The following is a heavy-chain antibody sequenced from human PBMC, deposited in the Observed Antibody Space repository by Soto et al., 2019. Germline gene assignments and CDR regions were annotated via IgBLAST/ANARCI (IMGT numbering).Heavy chain of an antibody. CDR3: ERSDCSGGNCYRGPDD. Sequence: QVQLVESGGGVVQPGRSLRLSCAASGFTFSSYGMHWVRQAPGKGLEWVAVIWYDGSNKYYADSVKGRFTISRDNSKNTLYLQMNSRRDEDTAVYYCERSDCSGGNCYRGPDDWGQATLVTVCS. J-gene: IGHJ4*02. V-gene: IGHV3-33*01. CDR2: IWYDGSNK. CDR1: GFTFSSYG. D-gene: IGHD2-15*01.